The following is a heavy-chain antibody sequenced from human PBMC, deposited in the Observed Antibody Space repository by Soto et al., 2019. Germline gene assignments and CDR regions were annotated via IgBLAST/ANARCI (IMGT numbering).Heavy chain of an antibody. Sequence: GGSLRLSCAASGFTFSSYSMNWVRQAPGKGLEWVSSISSSSSYIYYADSVKGRFTISRDNAKNSLYLQMNSLRAEDAAVYYCARGLVRGVIIFPFKYYYGMDVWGQGTTVTVSS. CDR1: GFTFSSYS. CDR3: ARGLVRGVIIFPFKYYYGMDV. V-gene: IGHV3-21*01. D-gene: IGHD3-10*01. J-gene: IGHJ6*02. CDR2: ISSSSSYI.